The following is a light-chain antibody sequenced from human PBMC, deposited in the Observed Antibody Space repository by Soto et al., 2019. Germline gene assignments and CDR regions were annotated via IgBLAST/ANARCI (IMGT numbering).Light chain of an antibody. CDR2: ATS. CDR3: QHYNNWPLT. V-gene: IGKV3-15*01. CDR1: QSVSSN. Sequence: EIVMTQSPATPSVSPGERASLSCRASQSVSSNLAWYQQKPGQTPRLLIYATSTRATGIPARFSGSGSGTEFTLTISSLQSEDFAVYYCQHYNNWPLTFGGGTKVEIK. J-gene: IGKJ4*01.